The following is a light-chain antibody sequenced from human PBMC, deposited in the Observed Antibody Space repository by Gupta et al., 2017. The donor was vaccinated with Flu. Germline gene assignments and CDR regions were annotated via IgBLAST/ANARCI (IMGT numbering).Light chain of an antibody. CDR2: VTD. V-gene: IGKV1-12*01. CDR1: QNVGRG. J-gene: IGKJ1*01. Sequence: IQMTQSPSFVSASVGDSVTITFRASQNVGRGVNWFLQKVGKAPKLLIYVTDQVDNDVPSRFSGSGSGTEFTLTIRGRQPDDFGVYRCEQGHRLPIAFGHGTKVDVK. CDR3: EQGHRLPIA.